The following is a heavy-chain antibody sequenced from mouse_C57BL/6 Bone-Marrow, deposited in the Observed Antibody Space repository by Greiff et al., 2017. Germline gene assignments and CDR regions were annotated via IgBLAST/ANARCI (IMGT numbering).Heavy chain of an antibody. D-gene: IGHD2-12*01. CDR3: ARGGYSFFAY. CDR2: ISYDGSN. J-gene: IGHJ3*01. CDR1: GYSITSGYY. V-gene: IGHV3-6*01. Sequence: EVQVVESGPGLVKPSQSLSLTCSVTGYSITSGYYWNWIRQFPGNKLEWMGYISYDGSNNYNPSLKNRISITRDTSKNQFFLKLNSVTTEDTATYYCARGGYSFFAYWGQGTLVTVSA.